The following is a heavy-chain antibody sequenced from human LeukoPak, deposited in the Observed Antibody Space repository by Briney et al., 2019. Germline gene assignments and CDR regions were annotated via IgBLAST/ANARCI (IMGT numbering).Heavy chain of an antibody. J-gene: IGHJ4*02. V-gene: IGHV3-7*03. CDR2: IKQDGSEM. D-gene: IGHD3-3*01. Sequence: QSGGSLRLSCAASGFTFSSYWMSWVRQAPGKGLEWVANIKQDGSEMNYMDSVKGRFTISRDNAKNSLYLQMNSLRAEDTAVYYCARDRYDFWSGYYIFDYWGQGTLVTVSS. CDR3: ARDRYDFWSGYYIFDY. CDR1: GFTFSSYW.